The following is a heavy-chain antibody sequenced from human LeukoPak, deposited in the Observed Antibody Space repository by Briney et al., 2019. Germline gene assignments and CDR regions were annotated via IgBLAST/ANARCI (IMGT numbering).Heavy chain of an antibody. J-gene: IGHJ4*02. CDR3: ARGVGHRGQEHSYVYYFDY. V-gene: IGHV1-8*01. CDR2: INPNSGKT. CDR1: GYTFTSYD. D-gene: IGHD5-18*01. Sequence: ASVKVSCKASGYTFTSYDINWVRQATGQGLEWMGWINPNSGKTDYAQKFQGRVTITRDTSISTAYMELSSLRSEDTAVYYCARGVGHRGQEHSYVYYFDYWGQGPLVTVSS.